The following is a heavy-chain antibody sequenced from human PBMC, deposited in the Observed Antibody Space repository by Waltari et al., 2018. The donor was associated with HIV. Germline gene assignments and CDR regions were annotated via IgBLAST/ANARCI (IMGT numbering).Heavy chain of an antibody. CDR3: ARDIGDIVVVVAATPPGAFDI. CDR1: FTSYA. D-gene: IGHD2-15*01. J-gene: IGHJ3*02. Sequence: FTSYAMHWVRQAPGQRLEWMGWINAGNGNTKYSQKFQGRVTITRDTSASTAYMELSSLRSEDTAVYYCARDIGDIVVVVAATPPGAFDIWGQGTMVTVSS. CDR2: INAGNGNT. V-gene: IGHV1-3*01.